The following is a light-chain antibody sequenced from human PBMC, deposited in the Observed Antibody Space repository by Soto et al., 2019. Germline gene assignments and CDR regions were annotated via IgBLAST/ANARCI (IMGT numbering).Light chain of an antibody. CDR1: QSISSW. CDR3: QQHNGYLT. Sequence: DIPMTQSPSTLSASVGDRVTITCRASQSISSWLAWYQQKPGQAPKLLIYKASTLESGVPSRFSGSGSGTEFTLTISSLQPDDFATYYCQQHNGYLTFGQGTKVEIK. V-gene: IGKV1-5*03. J-gene: IGKJ1*01. CDR2: KAS.